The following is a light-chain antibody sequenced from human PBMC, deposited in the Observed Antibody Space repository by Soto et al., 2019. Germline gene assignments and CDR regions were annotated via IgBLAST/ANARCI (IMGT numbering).Light chain of an antibody. V-gene: IGKV1-5*01. CDR2: DAS. CDR1: QSISSL. J-gene: IGKJ4*01. Sequence: DIQMTQSPSTLSASVGDIVTITCRASQSISSLLAWYQQKPGKAPKLLIYDASSLESGVPSRFSGSGSGTEFTLTISSLQPDDFATYYCQQYNRGVTFGGGTKVEIK. CDR3: QQYNRGVT.